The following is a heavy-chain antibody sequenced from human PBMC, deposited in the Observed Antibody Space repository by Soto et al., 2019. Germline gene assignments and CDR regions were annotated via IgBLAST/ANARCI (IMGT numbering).Heavy chain of an antibody. CDR1: GYTFTSYG. CDR2: ISAYNVNT. Sequence: GASVKVYCKASGYTFTSYGISWVRQAPGQGLEWMGWISAYNVNTNYAQKFQGKVTMTTDTSTATAYMEMRSVRSDATAVYYCARDQAGTSFPWGQGTLVTVSS. CDR3: ARDQAGTSFP. J-gene: IGHJ5*02. V-gene: IGHV1-18*04. D-gene: IGHD1-7*01.